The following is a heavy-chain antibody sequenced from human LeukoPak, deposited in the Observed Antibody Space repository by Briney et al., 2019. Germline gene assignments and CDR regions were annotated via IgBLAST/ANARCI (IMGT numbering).Heavy chain of an antibody. V-gene: IGHV3-74*01. CDR1: GFTLSSYW. D-gene: IGHD4-17*01. CDR2: LNSDGSST. CDR3: ARDYGDYPITLDY. J-gene: IGHJ4*02. Sequence: GGSLRLSYAASGFTLSSYWMHWVRQAPGKGLVWVSRLNSDGSSTSYADSVKGRFTISRDNAKNTLYLQMNSLRAEDTAVYYCARDYGDYPITLDYWGQGTLVTVSS.